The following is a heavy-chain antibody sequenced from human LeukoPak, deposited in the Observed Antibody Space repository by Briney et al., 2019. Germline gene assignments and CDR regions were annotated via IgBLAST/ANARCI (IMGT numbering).Heavy chain of an antibody. D-gene: IGHD1-26*01. Sequence: ASVKVSCKASGYTFTGYYMHWVRQASGQGLEWMGWINPNSGGTNYAQKFQGRVTMTRDTSISTAYMELSRLRSDDTAVYYCARNLIAGATTLRVPPRFDYWGQRTLVTVSS. V-gene: IGHV1-2*02. J-gene: IGHJ4*02. CDR3: ARNLIAGATTLRVPPRFDY. CDR2: INPNSGGT. CDR1: GYTFTGYY.